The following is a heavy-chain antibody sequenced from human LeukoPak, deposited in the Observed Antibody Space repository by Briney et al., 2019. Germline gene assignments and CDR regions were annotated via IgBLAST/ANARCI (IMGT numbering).Heavy chain of an antibody. CDR1: GGSFSGYY. Sequence: SETLSLTCAVYGGSFSGYYRSWIRQPPGKGLEWIGEINHSGSTNYNPSLKSRVTISVDTSKNQFSLKLSSVTAADTAVYYCAREYSYGVDYWGQGTLVTVSS. J-gene: IGHJ4*02. CDR3: AREYSYGVDY. D-gene: IGHD5-18*01. V-gene: IGHV4-34*01. CDR2: INHSGST.